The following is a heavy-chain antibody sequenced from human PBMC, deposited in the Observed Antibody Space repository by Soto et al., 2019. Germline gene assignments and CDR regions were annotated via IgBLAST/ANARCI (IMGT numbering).Heavy chain of an antibody. CDR1: GFTFSSYA. V-gene: IGHV3-64D*08. J-gene: IGHJ4*02. CDR2: ISSNGGST. Sequence: GGSLRLSCAASGFTFSSYAMSWVRQAPGKGLEYVSAISSNGGSTYYADSVKGRFTISRDNSKNTLYLQMSSLRAEDTAVYYCVKSPHSSGYKWFDYWGQGTLVTVSS. D-gene: IGHD3-22*01. CDR3: VKSPHSSGYKWFDY.